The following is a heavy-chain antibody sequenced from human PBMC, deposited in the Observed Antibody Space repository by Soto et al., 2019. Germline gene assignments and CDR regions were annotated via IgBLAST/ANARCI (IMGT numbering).Heavy chain of an antibody. CDR3: ARDDLNRGGKYFDY. V-gene: IGHV1-18*01. Sequence: QVQLVQSGAEVKKPGASVKVSCKASGYSFTTHDITWLRQAPGKGLEWVGGISTDRGDTIYPQNLQGRVTMTTDSSPSTVYMELKSLRSDDTAVYYCARDDLNRGGKYFDYWGQGNLVTVSS. CDR2: ISTDRGDT. J-gene: IGHJ4*02. CDR1: GYSFTTHD. D-gene: IGHD2-15*01.